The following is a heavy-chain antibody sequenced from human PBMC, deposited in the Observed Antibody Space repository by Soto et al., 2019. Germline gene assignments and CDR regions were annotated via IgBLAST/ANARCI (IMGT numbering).Heavy chain of an antibody. CDR1: GGTFSSYT. D-gene: IGHD6-13*01. CDR2: ITPILGIA. V-gene: IGHV1-69*02. Sequence: QVQLVQSGAEVKKPGSSVKVSCKATGGTFSSYTISWVRQAPGQGLEWMGRITPILGIANYAQKFQGRVTITADNSTSTAYMELSSLRSEDTAVYYCSRPTDSSSWLDVWGQGTTVTVSS. J-gene: IGHJ6*02. CDR3: SRPTDSSSWLDV.